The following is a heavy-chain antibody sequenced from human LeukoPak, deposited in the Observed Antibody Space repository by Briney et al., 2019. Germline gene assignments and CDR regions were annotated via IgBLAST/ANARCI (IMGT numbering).Heavy chain of an antibody. Sequence: GASVKVSCKASGYIFTGYYMHWVRQAPGQGLEWMGWINPNSGDTNYAQKFQGRVTMTRDTSISTAYMELSRLRSDDTAVYYCARGSITHRWFGELFSGYYYYYMDVWGKGTTVTISS. D-gene: IGHD3-10*01. V-gene: IGHV1-2*02. CDR2: INPNSGDT. J-gene: IGHJ6*03. CDR3: ARGSITHRWFGELFSGYYYYYMDV. CDR1: GYIFTGYY.